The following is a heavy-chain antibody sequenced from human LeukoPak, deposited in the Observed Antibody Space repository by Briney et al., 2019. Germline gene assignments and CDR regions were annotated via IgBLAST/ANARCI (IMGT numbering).Heavy chain of an antibody. Sequence: PSETLSLTCTVSGGSISSYYWSWIRQHPGKGLEWIGYIYYSGSTYYNPSLKSRVTISVDTSKNQFSLKLSSVTAADTAVYYCARDRLDSSSWYVGDYWGQGTLVTVSS. CDR1: GGSISSYY. CDR3: ARDRLDSSSWYVGDY. V-gene: IGHV4-59*06. CDR2: IYYSGST. J-gene: IGHJ4*02. D-gene: IGHD6-13*01.